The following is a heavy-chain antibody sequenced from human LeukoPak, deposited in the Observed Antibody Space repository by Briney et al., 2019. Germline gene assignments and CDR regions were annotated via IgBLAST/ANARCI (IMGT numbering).Heavy chain of an antibody. CDR2: VSSASSHV. J-gene: IGHJ3*02. D-gene: IGHD3-3*01. Sequence: PGGSLRLSCVASGFSFSTYAMNWVRQAPGKGPEWVSYVSSASSHVYYADSVRGRFIISRDNAQNALYLEMNSLRAEDTAVYYCAREKKTEWTTGAFDMWGQGTMVIVSS. V-gene: IGHV3-21*04. CDR1: GFSFSTYA. CDR3: AREKKTEWTTGAFDM.